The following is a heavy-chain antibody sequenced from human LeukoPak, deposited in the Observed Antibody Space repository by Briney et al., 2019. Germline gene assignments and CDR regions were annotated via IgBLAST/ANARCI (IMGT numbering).Heavy chain of an antibody. CDR2: IYYSGST. D-gene: IGHD6-13*01. Sequence: SETLSLTCTVSGGSISSYYWSWIRQPPGKGLEGIGYIYYSGSTNYNPSLKSRVTISVDTSKNQFSLKLSSVTAADTAVYYCARESHGSSWYVRANWFDPWGQGTLVAVSS. V-gene: IGHV4-59*01. CDR3: ARESHGSSWYVRANWFDP. CDR1: GGSISSYY. J-gene: IGHJ5*02.